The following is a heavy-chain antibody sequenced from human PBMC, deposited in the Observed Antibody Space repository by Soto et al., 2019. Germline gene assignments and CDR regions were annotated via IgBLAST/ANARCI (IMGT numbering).Heavy chain of an antibody. D-gene: IGHD2-8*01. Sequence: PSETLSLICTVSGGSISSGDYYWSWIRQPPGKGLEWIGYIYYSGSTYYNPSLKSRVNISVDTSKNQFSLKLSSVTAADTAVYYCGRVWGYCTTCLCYTAFDIWRHVXMVTV. V-gene: IGHV4-30-4*01. CDR3: GRVWGYCTTCLCYTAFDI. J-gene: IGHJ3*02. CDR1: GGSISSGDYY. CDR2: IYYSGST.